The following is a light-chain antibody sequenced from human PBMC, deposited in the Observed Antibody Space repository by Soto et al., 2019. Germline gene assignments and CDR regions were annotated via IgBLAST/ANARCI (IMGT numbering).Light chain of an antibody. CDR1: QSVSSSY. V-gene: IGKV3-20*01. J-gene: IGKJ2*01. CDR2: GAS. CDR3: HHYGSSPPRT. Sequence: EIVWTQSPGTLSLSPGERATLSCRASQSVSSSYLAWYQQKPGQAPRLLIYGASSRATGIPDRFRGSGSGTDFTLTICRLEPEDFAVYYCHHYGSSPPRTFGQGTQLEIK.